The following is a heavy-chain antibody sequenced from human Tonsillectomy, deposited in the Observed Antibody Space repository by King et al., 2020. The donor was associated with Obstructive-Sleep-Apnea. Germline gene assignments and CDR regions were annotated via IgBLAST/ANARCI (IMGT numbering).Heavy chain of an antibody. CDR1: GFTVSSNY. CDR3: ARIWQQWKSEFDD. D-gene: IGHD6-19*01. CDR2: IYSDCST. Sequence: EVQLVESGGGLVQPGGSLRLSCAASGFTVSSNYMSWVRQAPGKGLEWVSVIYSDCSTYYADSVKGRFTISREHSKNTLYLQMNSLRAEDTAVYYCARIWQQWKSEFDDWGQGTLVTVSS. V-gene: IGHV3-66*01. J-gene: IGHJ4*02.